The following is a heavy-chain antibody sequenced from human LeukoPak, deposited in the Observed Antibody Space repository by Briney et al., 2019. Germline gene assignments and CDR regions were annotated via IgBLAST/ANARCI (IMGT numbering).Heavy chain of an antibody. V-gene: IGHV4-34*01. CDR2: INHSGST. CDR1: GGSFSGYY. J-gene: IGHJ4*02. CDR3: ASARGGSYYGLT. D-gene: IGHD1-26*01. Sequence: PSETLSLTCAVYGGSFSGYYWGWIRQPPGKGLGWIGGINHSGSTNYNPSLKSRVTISVDTSKNQFSLKLSSVTAADMAVYYCASARGGSYYGLTWGQGTLVTVSS.